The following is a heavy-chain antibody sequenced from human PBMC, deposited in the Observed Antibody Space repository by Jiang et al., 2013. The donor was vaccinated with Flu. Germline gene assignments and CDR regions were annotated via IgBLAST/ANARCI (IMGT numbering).Heavy chain of an antibody. J-gene: IGHJ4*02. CDR3: AHRYGGYFDY. D-gene: IGHD4-17*01. V-gene: IGHV2-70*04. CDR1: GFSLSTSGMR. CDR2: IDWDDDK. Sequence: KPTQTLTLTCTFSGFSLSTSGMRVNWIRQPPGKALEWLARIDWDDDKFYSTSLKTRLTISKDTSKNQVVLIMTNVDPVDTGTYYCAHRYGGYFDYWGQGNLVTVSS.